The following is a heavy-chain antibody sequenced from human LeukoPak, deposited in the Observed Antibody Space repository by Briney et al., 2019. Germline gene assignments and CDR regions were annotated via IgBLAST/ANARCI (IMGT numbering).Heavy chain of an antibody. J-gene: IGHJ4*02. CDR3: ARRRRVNSSGWYVSDY. D-gene: IGHD6-19*01. CDR2: INPNSGGT. Sequence: ASVEVSCKASGYTFTGYYMHWVRQAPGQGLEWMGRINPNSGGTNYAQKFQGRVTMTRDTSISTAYMELSRLRSDDTAVYYCARRRRVNSSGWYVSDYWGQGTLVTVSS. CDR1: GYTFTGYY. V-gene: IGHV1-2*06.